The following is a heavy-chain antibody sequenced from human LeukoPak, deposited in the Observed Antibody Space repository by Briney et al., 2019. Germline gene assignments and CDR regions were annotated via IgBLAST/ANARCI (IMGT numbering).Heavy chain of an antibody. D-gene: IGHD4-17*01. CDR1: GFTVSSNY. V-gene: IGHV3-66*01. CDR2: IYSGGST. J-gene: IGHJ6*02. CDR3: ARDSGDDYGDYYGMDV. Sequence: PGGSLRLSCAASGFTVSSNYRSWVRQAPGKGLEWVSVIYSGGSTYYTDSVKGRFTISRDNSKNTLYLQMNSLRAEDTAVYYCARDSGDDYGDYYGMDVWGQGTTVTVSS.